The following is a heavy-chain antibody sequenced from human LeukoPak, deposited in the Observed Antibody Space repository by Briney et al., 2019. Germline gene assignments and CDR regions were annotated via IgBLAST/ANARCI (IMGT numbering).Heavy chain of an antibody. V-gene: IGHV3-23*01. CDR2: ISASGGTT. CDR1: GFTLSSYS. Sequence: GGSLRLSCAASGFTLSSYSMNWVRQAPGKGLEWVSAISASGGTTYYADSVKGHFTISRDNSKNTLYLQMNSLSAEDMAVYYCAKNGDRGAYCSGGTCYPYYYYYMDVWGKGTTVTISS. J-gene: IGHJ6*03. CDR3: AKNGDRGAYCSGGTCYPYYYYYMDV. D-gene: IGHD2-15*01.